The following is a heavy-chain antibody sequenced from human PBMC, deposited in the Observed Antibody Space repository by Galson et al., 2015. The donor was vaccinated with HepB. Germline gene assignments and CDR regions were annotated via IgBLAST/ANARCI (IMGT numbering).Heavy chain of an antibody. Sequence: SCKASGGSISNNAISWVRQAPGQGLEWMGRIIPILDIPSYAQKFQGRVTLTADRSTSTVYMELSSLRSEDTAVSYCARSYFDSSGYYPSGAFDIWGQGTMVIVSS. CDR1: GGSISNNA. V-gene: IGHV1-69*04. CDR2: IIPILDIP. CDR3: ARSYFDSSGYYPSGAFDI. D-gene: IGHD3-22*01. J-gene: IGHJ3*02.